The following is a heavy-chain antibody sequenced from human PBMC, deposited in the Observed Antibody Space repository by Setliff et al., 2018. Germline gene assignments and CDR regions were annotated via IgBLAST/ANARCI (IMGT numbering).Heavy chain of an antibody. CDR1: GYTFKTYG. CDR2: ISTYNGNT. J-gene: IGHJ4*02. V-gene: IGHV1-18*01. Sequence: ASVKVSCKASGYTFKTYGFTWVRQAPGQGLEWMGWISTYNGNTNSAQKFQGRVTMTTDTSTSTAYMELKSLRYDDTSVYYCARWTARAVDYWGQGTLVTVSS. CDR3: ARWTARAVDY. D-gene: IGHD6-6*01.